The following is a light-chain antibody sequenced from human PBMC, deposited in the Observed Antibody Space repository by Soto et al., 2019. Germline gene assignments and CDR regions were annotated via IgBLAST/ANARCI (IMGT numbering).Light chain of an antibody. CDR2: GAS. CDR1: QSVSSN. Sequence: EIVMTQSPATLSVSPGERATVSCRASQSVSSNLAWYQQKPGQAPRLLIYGASTRATGIPARFSGSGSGTEFTITVSSLQSEDFAVYYCQQYNNWPPLTFGGGTKVEIK. V-gene: IGKV3-15*01. J-gene: IGKJ4*01. CDR3: QQYNNWPPLT.